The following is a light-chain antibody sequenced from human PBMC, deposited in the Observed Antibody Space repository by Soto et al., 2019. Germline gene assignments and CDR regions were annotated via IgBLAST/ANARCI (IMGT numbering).Light chain of an antibody. CDR1: QSVSSN. Sequence: EIVLTQSPGTLSLSPGESGTLSCRASQSVSSNLAWYQQRPGQAPRLLIFAASTRAPGIPARFGGSGSGTEFALTISNLQSEDFAVYYCQQYITWPITFGQGTRWEIK. J-gene: IGKJ5*01. CDR3: QQYITWPIT. V-gene: IGKV3-15*01. CDR2: AAS.